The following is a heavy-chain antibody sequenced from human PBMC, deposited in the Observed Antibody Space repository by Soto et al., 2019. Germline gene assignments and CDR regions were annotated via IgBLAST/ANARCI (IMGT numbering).Heavy chain of an antibody. CDR2: IYYSGST. CDR3: ARQAGYFSGGSCCGVGAFDI. V-gene: IGHV4-31*03. Sequence: SEALSLTCTVSGGSISSGGYYWSWIRQHPGKGLEWIGYIYYSGSTYYNPSLKSRVTISVDTSKNQFSLKLSSVTAAYTAVYYCARQAGYFSGGSCCGVGAFDIWGKGTMLTVSS. D-gene: IGHD2-15*01. J-gene: IGHJ3*02. CDR1: GGSISSGGYY.